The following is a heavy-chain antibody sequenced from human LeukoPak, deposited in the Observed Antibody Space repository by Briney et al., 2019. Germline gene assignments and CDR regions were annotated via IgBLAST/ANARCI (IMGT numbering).Heavy chain of an antibody. Sequence: PSETLSLTCTVSGGSISSYYWSWIRQPPGKGLEWIGYIYYSGSTNYNPSLKSRVTISVDTSKNQFSLKLSSETAADTAVYYCAREDDILTGYFDYWGQGTLVTVSS. CDR3: AREDDILTGYFDY. V-gene: IGHV4-59*12. CDR1: GGSISSYY. D-gene: IGHD3-9*01. J-gene: IGHJ4*02. CDR2: IYYSGST.